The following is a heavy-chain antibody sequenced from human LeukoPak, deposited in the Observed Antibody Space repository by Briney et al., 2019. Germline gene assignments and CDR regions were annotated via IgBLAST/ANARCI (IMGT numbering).Heavy chain of an antibody. CDR2: IYYSGST. J-gene: IGHJ5*02. CDR3: AREKVRRGSWYRWFDP. Sequence: PSETLSLTCTVSGGSISSHYWSWIRQPPGKGLEWIGHIYYSGSTNYNPSLKSRVTISVDTSKNQFSLKLSSVTAADTAVYYCAREKVRRGSWYRWFDPWGQGTLVTVSS. CDR1: GGSISSHY. D-gene: IGHD6-13*01. V-gene: IGHV4-59*11.